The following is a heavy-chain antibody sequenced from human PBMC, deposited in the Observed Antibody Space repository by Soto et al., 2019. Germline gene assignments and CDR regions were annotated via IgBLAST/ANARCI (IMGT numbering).Heavy chain of an antibody. CDR3: AKSFSKGIAAAGTGLTIDY. V-gene: IGHV3-23*01. D-gene: IGHD6-13*01. CDR2: ISGIGGST. CDR1: GFTFSSYA. J-gene: IGHJ4*02. Sequence: PGGSLRLSCAASGFTFSSYAMSWVRQAPGKGLEWVSAISGIGGSTYYADSVKGRFTISRDNTKNTLYLEMNSLRAEDTAVYYCAKSFSKGIAAAGTGLTIDYWGQGTLVTVSS.